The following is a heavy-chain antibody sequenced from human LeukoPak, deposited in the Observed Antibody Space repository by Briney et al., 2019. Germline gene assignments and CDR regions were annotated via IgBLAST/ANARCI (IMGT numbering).Heavy chain of an antibody. J-gene: IGHJ4*02. CDR1: GFTFSSYS. CDR3: ARKGGRWELDY. D-gene: IGHD1-26*01. CDR2: ISSSSSYI. Sequence: GGSLRLSCAASGFTFSSYSMNWVRQAPGKGLEWASSISSSSSYIYYADSVKGRFTISRDNAKNSLYLQMNSLRADDTAVYYCARKGGRWELDYWGQGTLVTVSS. V-gene: IGHV3-21*01.